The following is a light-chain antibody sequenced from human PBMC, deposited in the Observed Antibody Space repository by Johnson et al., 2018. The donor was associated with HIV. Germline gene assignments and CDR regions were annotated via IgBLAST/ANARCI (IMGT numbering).Light chain of an antibody. CDR2: DNN. Sequence: QSVLTQPPSVSAAPGQKVTISCSGRSSNIGSNSVSWYQQLPGTAPKLLIYDNNKRPSGIPDRFSGSKSGKSDTLDITGLQTGDEADYYCGTWDSRLSARFVTGTKVTVL. V-gene: IGLV1-51*01. J-gene: IGLJ1*01. CDR1: SSNIGSNS. CDR3: GTWDSRLSAR.